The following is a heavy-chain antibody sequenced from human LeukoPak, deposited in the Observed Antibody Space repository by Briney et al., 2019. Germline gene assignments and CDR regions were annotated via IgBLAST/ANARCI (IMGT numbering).Heavy chain of an antibody. Sequence: SETLSLTCAVYGGSFSGYYWSWIRQSPGKGLEWIGEISHSGSTNYNPSLKSRVTISVDTSKNQFSLKLSSVTAADTAVYYCASSSGSDDAFDIWGQGTMVTVSS. CDR1: GGSFSGYY. J-gene: IGHJ3*02. D-gene: IGHD1-26*01. V-gene: IGHV4-34*01. CDR3: ASSSGSDDAFDI. CDR2: ISHSGST.